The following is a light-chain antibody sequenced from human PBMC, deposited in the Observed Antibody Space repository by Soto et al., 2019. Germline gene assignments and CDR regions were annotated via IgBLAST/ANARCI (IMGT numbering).Light chain of an antibody. CDR2: EVS. CDR1: SSDVGGYDY. Sequence: QSALTQPASVSGSPGQSITISCTGTSSDVGGYDYVSWYQQHPGKAPKLIIYEVSNRPSGVSDRFSGSKSGNTASLTISGLQAEDEADYYCSSYTSSSNLVFGGGTQLTVL. J-gene: IGLJ2*01. CDR3: SSYTSSSNLV. V-gene: IGLV2-14*01.